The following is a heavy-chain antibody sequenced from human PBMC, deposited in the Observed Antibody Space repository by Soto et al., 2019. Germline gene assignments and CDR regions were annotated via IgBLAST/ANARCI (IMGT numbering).Heavy chain of an antibody. CDR2: IKSKTDGGTT. D-gene: IGHD4-4*01. CDR1: GFTFSNAW. J-gene: IGHJ6*02. V-gene: IGHV3-15*07. Sequence: GGSLRLSCAASGFTFSNAWMNWVRQAPGKGLEWVGRIKSKTDGGTTDYAAPVKGRFTISRDDSKNTLYLQMNSLKTEDTAVYYCTTDRNVGSPEGYYYGMDVWGQGTTVTVSS. CDR3: TTDRNVGSPEGYYYGMDV.